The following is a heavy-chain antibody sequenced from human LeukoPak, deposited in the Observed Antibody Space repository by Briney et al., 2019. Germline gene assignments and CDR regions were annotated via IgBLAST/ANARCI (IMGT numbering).Heavy chain of an antibody. D-gene: IGHD2-2*02. Sequence: SGPALVKPTQTLTLTCTFSGFSLSTSGMRVSWIRQPPGKALEWLARIDWDDDKFYSTSLKTRLTISKDTSKNQVVLTMTNMDPVDTATYYCARTRYCSSTSCNILDYWGQGTLVTVSS. CDR1: GFSLSTSGMR. J-gene: IGHJ4*02. CDR3: ARTRYCSSTSCNILDY. V-gene: IGHV2-70*04. CDR2: IDWDDDK.